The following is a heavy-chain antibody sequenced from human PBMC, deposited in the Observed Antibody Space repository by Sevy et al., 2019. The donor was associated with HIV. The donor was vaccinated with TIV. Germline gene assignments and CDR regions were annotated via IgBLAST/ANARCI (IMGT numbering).Heavy chain of an antibody. CDR2: ISSSGSTI. V-gene: IGHV3-48*03. CDR3: VNSGSYSAYYCMDV. Sequence: GGSLRLSCAASGFTFSSYEMNWVRQAPGKGLEWVSYISSSGSTIYYADSVKGRFTISRDNAKNSLYLQMNSLRAEDTAVYYCVNSGSYSAYYCMDVWGKGTTVTVSS. D-gene: IGHD1-26*01. CDR1: GFTFSSYE. J-gene: IGHJ6*03.